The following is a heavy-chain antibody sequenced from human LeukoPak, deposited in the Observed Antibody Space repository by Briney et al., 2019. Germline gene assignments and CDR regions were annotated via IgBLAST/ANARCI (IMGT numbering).Heavy chain of an antibody. D-gene: IGHD1-26*01. J-gene: IGHJ5*02. V-gene: IGHV4-34*01. CDR2: INHSGST. CDR1: GGSFSGYY. CDR3: ARRIVGATPNWFDP. Sequence: SETLSLTCAVYGGSFSGYYWSWIRQPPGKGLEWIGEINHSGSTNYNPSLKSRVTISVDTSKNQFSLKLSSVTAADTAVYYCARRIVGATPNWFDPWGQGTLVTVPS.